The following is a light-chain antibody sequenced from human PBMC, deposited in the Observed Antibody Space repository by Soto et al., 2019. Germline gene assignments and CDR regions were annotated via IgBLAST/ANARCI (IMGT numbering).Light chain of an antibody. CDR2: GAS. J-gene: IGKJ2*03. CDR1: QSVSSNY. V-gene: IGKV3-20*01. Sequence: EIVLTQSPGTLSLSPGERATLSCSASQSVSSNYLAWYQQKPGQAPRLLIYGASSRATGIPDRFSGSGSGTDFTLTISRLEPEDFAVYYCQQYGSSPRYSFGQGTKLEIK. CDR3: QQYGSSPRYS.